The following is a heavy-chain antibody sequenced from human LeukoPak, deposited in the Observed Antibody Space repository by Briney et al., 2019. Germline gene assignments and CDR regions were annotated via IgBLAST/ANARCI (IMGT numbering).Heavy chain of an antibody. V-gene: IGHV4-38-2*01. CDR3: SRARDGIRYFAY. CDR1: GYSISSGYY. D-gene: IGHD3-9*01. J-gene: IGHJ3*01. CDR2: IYHSGST. Sequence: SSETLSLTCAVSGYSISSGYYWGWIRQPPGKGLEWIGSIYHSGSTYYNPSLKSRVTISVDTSKNQFSLKLSSVTAADTAVYFCSRARDGIRYFAYWGQGTMVTVSS.